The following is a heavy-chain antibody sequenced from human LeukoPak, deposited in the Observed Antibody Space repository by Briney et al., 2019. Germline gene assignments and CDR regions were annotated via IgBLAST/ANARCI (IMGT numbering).Heavy chain of an antibody. CDR1: GGSFTGTTYY. D-gene: IGHD2-8*01. V-gene: IGHV4-39*01. Sequence: SETLSLTCSVSGGSFTGTTYYWAWIRQPPGKGLEWIGSVYYSGSTSYSPSLKSRDTISVDTSKNQFSLRLSSVTAADTAVYYCARNVSAGYFDYWGQGSLVTVSS. J-gene: IGHJ4*02. CDR3: ARNVSAGYFDY. CDR2: VYYSGST.